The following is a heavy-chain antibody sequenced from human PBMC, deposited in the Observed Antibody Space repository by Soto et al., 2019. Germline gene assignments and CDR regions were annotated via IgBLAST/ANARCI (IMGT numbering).Heavy chain of an antibody. CDR2: IYHSGST. CDR1: NSSINSRFY. J-gene: IGHJ4*02. CDR3: ARNTSGPNFKY. D-gene: IGHD6-19*01. Sequence: AETLASTCAVSNSSINSRFYWGWIRQPPWKGLEWIASIYHSGSTHYNPSLKSRATISVDTSNNQFSLRLSYVTAAETAVYYCARNTSGPNFKYWGQGTQVNASS. V-gene: IGHV4-38-2*01.